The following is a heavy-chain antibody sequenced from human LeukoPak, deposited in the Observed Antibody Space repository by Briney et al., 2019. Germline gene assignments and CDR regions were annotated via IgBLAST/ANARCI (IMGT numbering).Heavy chain of an antibody. CDR2: INPNSGDT. V-gene: IGHV1-2*02. J-gene: IGHJ4*02. CDR1: GYSLSELS. Sequence: GASVKVSCKVSGYSLSELSMHWVRQAPGQGLEWMGWINPNSGDTNYAPKFQGRVTMTRDTSISTAYMELSRLRSDDTAVYYCARRENDYWGQGTLVTVSS. CDR3: ARRENDY.